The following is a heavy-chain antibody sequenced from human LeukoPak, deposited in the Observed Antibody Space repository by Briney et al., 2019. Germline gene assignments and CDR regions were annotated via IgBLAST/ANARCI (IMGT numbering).Heavy chain of an antibody. J-gene: IGHJ4*02. V-gene: IGHV3-21*01. Sequence: GGSLRLSCGASGFPFDSYTMNWVRQAPGKGLEWVSSISSGSRYIYYADSARGRFTISRDNAKNSVYLQMNSLRAEDTAMYYCARDRLIAFGGVIVRGDYWGQGSLVTVSS. CDR1: GFPFDSYT. CDR3: ARDRLIAFGGVIVRGDY. CDR2: ISSGSRYI. D-gene: IGHD3-16*02.